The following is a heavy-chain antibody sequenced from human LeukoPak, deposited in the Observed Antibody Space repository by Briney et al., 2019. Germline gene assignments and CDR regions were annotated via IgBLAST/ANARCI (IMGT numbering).Heavy chain of an antibody. J-gene: IGHJ4*02. CDR3: ARDSGVDAHIDY. Sequence: GGSLRLSCVVSGFTFSSYNMDWDRQAPGKWLEWVSYINSGSSTIYYADSVKGRFTISRDNAKNSLYLQMNSLRDEDTAVYYCARDSGVDAHIDYWGQGTLVTVSS. V-gene: IGHV3-48*02. CDR2: INSGSSTI. CDR1: GFTFSSYN. D-gene: IGHD3-3*01.